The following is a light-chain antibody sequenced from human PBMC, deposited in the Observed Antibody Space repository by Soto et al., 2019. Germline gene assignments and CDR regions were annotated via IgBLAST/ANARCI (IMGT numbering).Light chain of an antibody. Sequence: DIQMTQSPSSVSASVGDRVTLTCRASQDISRWLAWYQQKPGKAPQLLIYGASTLQSGVPSRFSGSGSGTDFTLTISSLQPEDFATYYCQQADNFPRAFGGGTKVEIK. V-gene: IGKV1-12*01. CDR1: QDISRW. J-gene: IGKJ4*01. CDR2: GAS. CDR3: QQADNFPRA.